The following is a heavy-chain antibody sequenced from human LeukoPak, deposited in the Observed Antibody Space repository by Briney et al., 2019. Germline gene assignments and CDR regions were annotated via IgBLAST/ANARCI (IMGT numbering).Heavy chain of an antibody. CDR1: GYSFTSYW. J-gene: IGHJ4*02. CDR2: IYPGDSDT. Sequence: GESLKISCKGSGYSFTSYWIGWVRQMPGKGLEWMGIIYPGDSDTRYSPSFQGQVTISADKSISTAYPQWSSLKASDTAMYYCARQIRGYSYGYYFDYWGQGTLVTVSS. D-gene: IGHD5-18*01. V-gene: IGHV5-51*01. CDR3: ARQIRGYSYGYYFDY.